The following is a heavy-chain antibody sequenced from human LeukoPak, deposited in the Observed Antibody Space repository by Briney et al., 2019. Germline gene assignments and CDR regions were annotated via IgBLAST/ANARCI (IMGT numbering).Heavy chain of an antibody. CDR2: IYDGGIT. V-gene: IGHV3-53*05. J-gene: IGHJ4*02. CDR3: ARVMGATPGFDY. D-gene: IGHD1-26*01. CDR1: GFIMSNNY. Sequence: GGSLRLSCAASGFIMSNNYMSWVRQAPGKGPEWVSVIYDGGITYYTDSVKGRFTISRDDSTNTLHLQMNSLRSDDTAVYYCARVMGATPGFDYWGQGTLVTVSS.